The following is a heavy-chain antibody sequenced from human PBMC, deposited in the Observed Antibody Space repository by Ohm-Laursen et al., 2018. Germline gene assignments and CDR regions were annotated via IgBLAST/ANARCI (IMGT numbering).Heavy chain of an antibody. CDR2: ISYDGSNK. CDR1: GFTFSSYG. J-gene: IGHJ3*02. D-gene: IGHD6-13*01. V-gene: IGHV3-30*18. Sequence: SLRLSCSASGFTFSSYGMHWVRQAPGKGLEWVAVISYDGSNKYYADSVKGRFTISRDNSKDTLYLQMNSLRAEDTAVYYCAKGPPLPYSHNSRLGAFDIWGHGTVVTVSS. CDR3: AKGPPLPYSHNSRLGAFDI.